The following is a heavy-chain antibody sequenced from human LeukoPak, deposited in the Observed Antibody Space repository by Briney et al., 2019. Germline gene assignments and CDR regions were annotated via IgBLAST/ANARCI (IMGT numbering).Heavy chain of an antibody. Sequence: AGGSLRLSCAASGFTFSSYGMHWVRQAPGKGLEWVAVIWYDGSNKYYADSVKGRFTISRDNSKNTLYLQMNSLRAEDTAVYYCASSPDLGVRRGYSYGPFDYWGQGTLVTVSS. D-gene: IGHD5-18*01. CDR3: ASSPDLGVRRGYSYGPFDY. CDR2: IWYDGSNK. V-gene: IGHV3-33*01. J-gene: IGHJ4*02. CDR1: GFTFSSYG.